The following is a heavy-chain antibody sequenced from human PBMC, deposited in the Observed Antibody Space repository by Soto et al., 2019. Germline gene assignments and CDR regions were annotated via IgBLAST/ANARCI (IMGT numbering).Heavy chain of an antibody. Sequence: ASVKVSCKASGYTFASYGISWGRQAPGQGLEWMGWISAYNGNTNYAQKFQGRVTMTTDTSTSTAYMELRSLRSDDTAVHYCARELGYCSGGSCYINYWGQGTLVTVSS. CDR1: GYTFASYG. J-gene: IGHJ4*02. V-gene: IGHV1-18*01. CDR2: ISAYNGNT. CDR3: ARELGYCSGGSCYINY. D-gene: IGHD2-15*01.